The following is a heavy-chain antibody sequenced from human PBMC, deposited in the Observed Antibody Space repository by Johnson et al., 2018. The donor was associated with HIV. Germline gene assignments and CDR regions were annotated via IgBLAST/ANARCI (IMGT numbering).Heavy chain of an antibody. CDR2: INSDGGST. CDR1: GFTFSSYW. J-gene: IGHJ3*02. Sequence: EVQLVESGGGLKQPGGSLRLSCAASGFTFSSYWMHWVRQAPGKGLVWVARINSDGGSTSYVDSVKGRFTISRDNARNTLYLQMNSLRADDTAVYYCAREGPSERAGFDIWGQGTMVTVSS. CDR3: AREGPSERAGFDI. V-gene: IGHV3-74*01.